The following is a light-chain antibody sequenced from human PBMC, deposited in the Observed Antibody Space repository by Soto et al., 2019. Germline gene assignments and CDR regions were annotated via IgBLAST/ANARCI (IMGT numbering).Light chain of an antibody. CDR2: DVN. V-gene: IGLV2-14*03. J-gene: IGLJ1*01. Sequence: QSVLTQPASVSGSPGQSITVSCTGISSDIGGSNYVSWYQQHPGNAPRLIIFDVNNLPSAVSPLFSGSKSGNTASLTVSGLQAEDEAHYFCTSYGRAPLDVFGTGTKVTVL. CDR1: SSDIGGSNY. CDR3: TSYGRAPLDV.